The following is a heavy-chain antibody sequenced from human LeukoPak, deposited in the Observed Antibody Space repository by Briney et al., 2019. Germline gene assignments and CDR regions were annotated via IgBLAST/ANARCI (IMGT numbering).Heavy chain of an antibody. CDR3: ARDPGSSSGGY. V-gene: IGHV4-38-2*02. CDR2: IYHSGST. J-gene: IGHJ4*02. D-gene: IGHD6-13*01. CDR1: GYSISSGYY. Sequence: SETLSLTCTVSGYSISSGYYWGWIRQPPGKGLEWIGSIYHSGSTYYNPSLKSRVTISVDRSKNQFSLKLSSVTAADTAVYYCARDPGSSSGGYWGQGTLVTVSS.